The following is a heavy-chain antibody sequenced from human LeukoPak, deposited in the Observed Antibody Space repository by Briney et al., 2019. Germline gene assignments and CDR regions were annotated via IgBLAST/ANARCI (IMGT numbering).Heavy chain of an antibody. CDR3: AIVIVPAD. Sequence: ASVKVSCKGSGYTFTGYYIHWMRQAPGQGLEWMGWISCNSGGTNYAQKFQGRVTMTRDTSISTAYMELNRLRSDDTAVYYCAIVIVPADWGQGTLVTVSS. D-gene: IGHD2-2*01. J-gene: IGHJ4*02. V-gene: IGHV1-2*02. CDR1: GYTFTGYY. CDR2: ISCNSGGT.